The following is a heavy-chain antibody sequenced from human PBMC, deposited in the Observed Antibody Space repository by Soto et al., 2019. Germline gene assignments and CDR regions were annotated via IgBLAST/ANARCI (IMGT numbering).Heavy chain of an antibody. Sequence: GGSLRLSCEASGFTFSSFAMSWVRQTPGKGLEWLSGISGGVGGSYYADSVKGRFTISRDNSKNTLYLQMNSLRVEDTALYYCAKDQLTAGGDYYYYYGLDVWGRGTGVTVSS. CDR1: GFTFSSFA. CDR3: AKDQLTAGGDYYYYYGLDV. J-gene: IGHJ6*04. CDR2: ISGGVGGS. V-gene: IGHV3-23*01. D-gene: IGHD6-13*01.